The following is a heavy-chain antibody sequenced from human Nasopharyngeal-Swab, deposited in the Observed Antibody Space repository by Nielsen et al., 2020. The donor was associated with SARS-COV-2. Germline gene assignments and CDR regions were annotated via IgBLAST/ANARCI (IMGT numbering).Heavy chain of an antibody. V-gene: IGHV4-39*01. CDR1: GGSISSSSYY. CDR2: IYYSGST. D-gene: IGHD6-6*01. J-gene: IGHJ4*02. CDR3: ARLGIAARWGY. Sequence: SETLSLTCNVSGGSISSSSYYWGWIRQPPGKGLEWIGSIYYSGSTYYNPSLKSRVTISVDTSKNQFSLKLSSVTAADTAVYYCARLGIAARWGYWGQGTLVTVSS.